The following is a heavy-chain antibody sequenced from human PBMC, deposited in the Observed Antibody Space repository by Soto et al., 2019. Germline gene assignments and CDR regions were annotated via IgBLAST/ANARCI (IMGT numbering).Heavy chain of an antibody. CDR3: AKDKRAGTINSFAFDI. CDR2: ISGSGGST. V-gene: IGHV3-23*01. J-gene: IGHJ3*02. Sequence: GGSLRLSCAASGFTFSSYAMSWVRQAPGKGLEWVSAISGSGGSTYYADSVKGRFTISRDNSKNTLYLQMNSLRAEDTAVYYCAKDKRAGTINSFAFDIWGQGTMVTVSS. CDR1: GFTFSSYA. D-gene: IGHD6-19*01.